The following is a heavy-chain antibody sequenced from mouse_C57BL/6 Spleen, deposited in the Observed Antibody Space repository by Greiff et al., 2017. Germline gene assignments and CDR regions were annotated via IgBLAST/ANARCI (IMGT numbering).Heavy chain of an antibody. J-gene: IGHJ4*01. Sequence: QVQLQQPGTELVKPGASVKLSCKASGYTFTSYWMHWVKQRPGQGLEWIGNINPSNGGTNYNEKFKSKATLTVDKSSSTAYMPRSSLTSEDSSFYYCARCPIYYYGSSYCAMDYGGQGTSVTVSS. V-gene: IGHV1-53*01. CDR1: GYTFTSYW. D-gene: IGHD1-1*01. CDR2: INPSNGGT. CDR3: ARCPIYYYGSSYCAMDY.